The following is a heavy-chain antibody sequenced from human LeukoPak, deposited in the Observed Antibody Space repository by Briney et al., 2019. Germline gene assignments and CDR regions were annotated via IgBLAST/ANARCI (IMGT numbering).Heavy chain of an antibody. D-gene: IGHD1-26*01. CDR3: AKATYSGSFPYFDY. CDR1: GFTFSTFG. Sequence: GGSLRLSCVASGFTFSTFGMSWVRQAPGKGLEWVSSISDTGGYTYYADSMKGRFTSSRDNSKNTLYLQMHSLTAEDTAVYYCAKATYSGSFPYFDYWGQGTLVTVSS. J-gene: IGHJ4*02. V-gene: IGHV3-23*01. CDR2: ISDTGGYT.